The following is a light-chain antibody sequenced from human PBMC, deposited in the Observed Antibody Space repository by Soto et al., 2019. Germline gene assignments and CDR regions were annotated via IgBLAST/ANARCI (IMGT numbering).Light chain of an antibody. Sequence: QSVLTQPASVSGSPGQSITISCTGTSSDIDAYDYVSWYQQHPGKAPKLMIYEVTNHPSGVSNRFSGSKSGNTASLTISGLQAEDEADYYCASYSRSTTWVFGGGTQLTVL. CDR2: EVT. V-gene: IGLV2-14*01. J-gene: IGLJ7*01. CDR3: ASYSRSTTWV. CDR1: SSDIDAYDY.